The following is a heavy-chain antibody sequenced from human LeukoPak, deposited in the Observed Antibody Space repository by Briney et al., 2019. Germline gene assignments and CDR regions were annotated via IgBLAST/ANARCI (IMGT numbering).Heavy chain of an antibody. CDR3: ARQRGRWDSFDY. CDR1: GYNFTSYW. CDR2: IYYSGST. V-gene: IGHV4-59*08. D-gene: IGHD1-26*01. J-gene: IGHJ4*02. Sequence: ESLKISCKGSGYNFTSYWVAWVRQMPGKGLEWIGYIYYSGSTNYNPALKSRVTISVDTSKNQFSLKLSPVTAADTAVYYCARQRGRWDSFDYWGQGTLVTVSS.